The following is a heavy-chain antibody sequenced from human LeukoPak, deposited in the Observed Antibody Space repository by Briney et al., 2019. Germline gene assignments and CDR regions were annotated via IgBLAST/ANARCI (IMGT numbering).Heavy chain of an antibody. CDR3: ARGLRYFDWYSYGMDV. D-gene: IGHD3-9*01. V-gene: IGHV3-30-3*01. Sequence: GGSLRLSCAASGFTFSSYAMHWVRQAPGKGLEWVAVISYDGSNKYYADSVKGRFTISRDNSKNTVYLQMNSLRAEDTAVYYCARGLRYFDWYSYGMDVWGQGTTVTVSS. CDR2: ISYDGSNK. J-gene: IGHJ6*02. CDR1: GFTFSSYA.